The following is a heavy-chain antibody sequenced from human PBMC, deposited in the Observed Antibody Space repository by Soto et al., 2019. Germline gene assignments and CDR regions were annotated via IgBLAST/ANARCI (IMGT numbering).Heavy chain of an antibody. J-gene: IGHJ3*02. CDR1: GYTLTELS. CDR2: FDPEDGET. Sequence: QVQLVQSGAEVKKPGASVKVSCKVSGYTLTELSMHWVRQAPGKGLEWMGGFDPEDGETIYAQKFQGRVTMTEDTSTDTAYMELSSLRSEDTAVYYCATTKEDYDILTGQRRVDAFDIWGQGTMVTVSS. D-gene: IGHD3-9*01. CDR3: ATTKEDYDILTGQRRVDAFDI. V-gene: IGHV1-24*01.